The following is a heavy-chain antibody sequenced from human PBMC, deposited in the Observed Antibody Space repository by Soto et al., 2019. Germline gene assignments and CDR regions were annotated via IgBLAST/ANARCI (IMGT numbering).Heavy chain of an antibody. J-gene: IGHJ6*02. CDR1: VFTCSSYS. CDR2: ISSSSSYI. Sequence: GPLRLSGAASVFTCSSYSMNWVRQAPGKWLEWVSSISSSSSYIYYADSVKGRFTISRDNAKNSLYLQMNSLRAEDTAVYYCARDWGYSSSWPTHGMDVWGQGTTVTVSS. V-gene: IGHV3-21*01. D-gene: IGHD6-13*01. CDR3: ARDWGYSSSWPTHGMDV.